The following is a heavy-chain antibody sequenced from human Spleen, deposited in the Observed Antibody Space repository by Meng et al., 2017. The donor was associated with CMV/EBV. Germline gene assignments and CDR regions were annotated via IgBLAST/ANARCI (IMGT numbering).Heavy chain of an antibody. J-gene: IGHJ3*02. V-gene: IGHV1-2*02. D-gene: IGHD1-26*01. CDR3: ARQKWEPVGHDAFDI. Sequence: ASVKVSCKASGYTFSDNYIHWVRQAPGQGLEWMGWINPNSGGTNYAQKFQGRVTMTRDTSISTAYMEVTRLTSDDTAVYYCARQKWEPVGHDAFDIWGQGTLVTVSS. CDR2: INPNSGGT. CDR1: GYTFSDNY.